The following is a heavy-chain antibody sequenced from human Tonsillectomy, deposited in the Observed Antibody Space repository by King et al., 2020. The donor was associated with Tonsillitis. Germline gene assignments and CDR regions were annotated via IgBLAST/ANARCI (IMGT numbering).Heavy chain of an antibody. CDR2: FHYSGSS. V-gene: IGHV4-39*07. Sequence: QLQESGPGLVKPSETLSLSCIVSGVSISSSNYYWGWIRQPPGKGLEWIGSFHYSGSSYYNPSLKSRITISVDTSKNQFSLKLSSVTVADTALYYCARVHAYGDYGRLPTSFFDLWGRGTLVTVSS. CDR3: ARVHAYGDYGRLPTSFFDL. J-gene: IGHJ2*01. D-gene: IGHD4-17*01. CDR1: GVSISSSNYY.